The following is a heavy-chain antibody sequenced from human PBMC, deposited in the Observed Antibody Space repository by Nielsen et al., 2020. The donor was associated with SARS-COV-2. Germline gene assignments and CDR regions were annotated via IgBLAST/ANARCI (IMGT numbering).Heavy chain of an antibody. CDR3: ARDLDWSSGYDEYFQH. CDR1: GFTFSSYW. D-gene: IGHD3-22*01. J-gene: IGHJ1*01. CDR2: INSDGSST. Sequence: GESLKISCAASGFTFSSYWMHWVRQAPGKGLVWVSRINSDGSSTSYADSVKGRFTISRDNAKNTLYLQMNSLRAEDTAVYYCARDLDWSSGYDEYFQHWGQGTLVTVSS. V-gene: IGHV3-74*01.